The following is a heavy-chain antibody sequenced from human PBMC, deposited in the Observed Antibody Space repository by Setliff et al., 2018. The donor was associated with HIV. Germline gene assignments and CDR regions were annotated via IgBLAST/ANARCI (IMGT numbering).Heavy chain of an antibody. CDR1: GGSISSCY. CDR3: ARFSNTLNWFDP. Sequence: SETLSLTCTVSGGSISSCYWSWIRQPPGKGPEWIGYINSSGRTNYNPSLKGRVTISLDTSKNRFSLKLNAVTAADSAVYYCARFSNTLNWFDPWGQGTLVTVSS. D-gene: IGHD4-4*01. J-gene: IGHJ5*02. V-gene: IGHV4-4*09. CDR2: INSSGRT.